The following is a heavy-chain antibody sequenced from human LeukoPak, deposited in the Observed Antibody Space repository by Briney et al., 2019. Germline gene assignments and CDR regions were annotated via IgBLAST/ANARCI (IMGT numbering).Heavy chain of an antibody. CDR1: GGSIVSHY. CDR3: ARADVAQLVVFDY. D-gene: IGHD6-6*01. J-gene: IGHJ4*02. Sequence: SETLSLTCTVSGGSIVSHYWNWIRQPAGKGLEWIGRIYTSGSTNYNPSLKSRVTTSVDTSKNQFSLKLSSVTAADTAVYYCARADVAQLVVFDYWGQGTLVTVSS. CDR2: IYTSGST. V-gene: IGHV4-4*07.